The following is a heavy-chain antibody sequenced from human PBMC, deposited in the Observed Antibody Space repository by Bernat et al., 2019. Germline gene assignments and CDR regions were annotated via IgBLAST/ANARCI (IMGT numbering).Heavy chain of an antibody. CDR2: INYSGST. Sequence: QVQLQESDPGLVKPSETLSLTCTVSGGSISSYYWSWIRQPAGKGLEWIGYINYSGSTNYNPSLKSRVTISVDTSKNQFSLKLSSVTAADTAVYYCARDTGGRDGHLDYWGQGTLVTVSS. D-gene: IGHD5-24*01. V-gene: IGHV4-59*01. CDR3: ARDTGGRDGHLDY. CDR1: GGSISSYY. J-gene: IGHJ4*02.